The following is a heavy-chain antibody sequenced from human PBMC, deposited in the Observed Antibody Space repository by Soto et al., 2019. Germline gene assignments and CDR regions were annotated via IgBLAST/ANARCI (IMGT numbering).Heavy chain of an antibody. J-gene: IGHJ4*02. CDR2: ISGSGGST. V-gene: IGHV3-23*01. CDR1: GFTFSSYA. D-gene: IGHD3-16*02. CDR3: AKDRDTNYDYIWGSYLD. Sequence: EVQLLESGGGLVQPGGSLRLSCAASGFTFSSYAMSCVRQAPGKGLEWVSAISGSGGSTYYADSVKGRFTISRDNSKNTLYLQMNSLRAEDTAVYYCAKDRDTNYDYIWGSYLDWGQGTLVTVSS.